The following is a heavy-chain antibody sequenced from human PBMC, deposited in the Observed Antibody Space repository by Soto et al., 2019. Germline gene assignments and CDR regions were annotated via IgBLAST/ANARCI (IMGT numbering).Heavy chain of an antibody. CDR1: GGSISSGGYS. V-gene: IGHV4-30-2*01. Sequence: SETLSLTCAVSGGSISSGGYSWFWIRQPPGKGLERIEYIYHSGSTYYNPSLKSRVTISVDRPKNQFSLKLSSVTAADTAVYYCARGGYSSSSTWFDPWGQGTLVTVSS. J-gene: IGHJ5*02. D-gene: IGHD6-6*01. CDR3: ARGGYSSSSTWFDP. CDR2: IYHSGST.